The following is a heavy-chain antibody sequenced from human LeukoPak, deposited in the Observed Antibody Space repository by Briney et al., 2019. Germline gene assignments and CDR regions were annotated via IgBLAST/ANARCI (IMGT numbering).Heavy chain of an antibody. Sequence: GGSLRLSCAASGFTVSSNYMSWVRQAPGKGLEWVSVIYSGGSTYYADSVKGRFTISRDNAKNSLSLQMNSLRAEDTAVYYCARRSPIAGAGPRRLEDWGQGTLVTVSS. D-gene: IGHD6-13*01. V-gene: IGHV3-53*01. J-gene: IGHJ4*02. CDR3: ARRSPIAGAGPRRLED. CDR1: GFTVSSNY. CDR2: IYSGGST.